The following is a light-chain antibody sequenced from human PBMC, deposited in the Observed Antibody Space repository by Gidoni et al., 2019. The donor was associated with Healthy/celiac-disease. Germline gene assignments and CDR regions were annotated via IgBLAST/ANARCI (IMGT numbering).Light chain of an antibody. V-gene: IGKV1-39*01. CDR2: AVT. CDR1: QRISSY. CDR3: QQSYSTPGT. J-gene: IGKJ1*01. Sequence: DIQMTQSPSSLSASVGDRVTITCRASQRISSYLNWYQQKPGKAPELLIHAVTSLQSEIPSMFSGSGSGTDFTLTISSLPPEDFATYYGQQSYSTPGTFGQXTKVEIK.